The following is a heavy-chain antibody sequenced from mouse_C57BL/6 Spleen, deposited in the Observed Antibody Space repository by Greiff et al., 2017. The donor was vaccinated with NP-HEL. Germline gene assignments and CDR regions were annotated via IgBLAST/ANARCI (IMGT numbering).Heavy chain of an antibody. CDR1: GYTFTSYG. D-gene: IGHD1-2*01. CDR3: AKIWYYGRAGLTGFAY. CDR2: IYPRSGNT. J-gene: IGHJ3*01. Sequence: QVQLQQSGAELARPGASVKLSCKASGYTFTSYGISWVKQRTGQGLEWIGEIYPRSGNTYYNEKFKGKATLTADKSSSTAYMELRSLTSEDSAVYFCAKIWYYGRAGLTGFAYWGQGTLVTVSA. V-gene: IGHV1-81*01.